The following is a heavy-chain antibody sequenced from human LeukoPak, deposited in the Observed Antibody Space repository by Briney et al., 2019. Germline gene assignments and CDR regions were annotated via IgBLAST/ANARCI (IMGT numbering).Heavy chain of an antibody. J-gene: IGHJ4*02. Sequence: SETLSLTCTVSGGSISSNYWNWTRQPPGKGLEWIGYIYYSGSTNYTPSLKSRVTISVDTSKNQFSLRLLSVTAADTAVYYCASGSAVAAAGDYWCQGTLVTVSS. CDR2: IYYSGST. CDR3: ASGSAVAAAGDY. D-gene: IGHD6-13*01. CDR1: GGSISSNY. V-gene: IGHV4-59*01.